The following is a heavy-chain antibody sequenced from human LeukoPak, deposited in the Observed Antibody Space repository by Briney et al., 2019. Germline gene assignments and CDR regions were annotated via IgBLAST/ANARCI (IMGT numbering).Heavy chain of an antibody. D-gene: IGHD3-10*01. Sequence: PGGTLRLSCAASGFTFSNYGMSWVRQAPGKGLEWVSVIYSGGSTYYADSVKGRFTISRDNSKNTLYLQMNSLRAEDTAVYYCARDPGDYYFDYWGQGTLVTVSS. V-gene: IGHV3-53*01. CDR1: GFTFSNYG. CDR2: IYSGGST. J-gene: IGHJ4*02. CDR3: ARDPGDYYFDY.